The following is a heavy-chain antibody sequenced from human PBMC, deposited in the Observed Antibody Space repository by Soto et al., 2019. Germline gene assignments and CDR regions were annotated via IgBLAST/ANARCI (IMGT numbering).Heavy chain of an antibody. J-gene: IGHJ6*02. D-gene: IGHD6-13*01. CDR1: GFTFSSYA. CDR3: AKGGSSSWYGYYGMDV. V-gene: IGHV3-23*01. Sequence: EVQLLESGGGLVQPGGSLRLSCAASGFTFSSYAMSWVRQAPGKGLEWVSAISGSGGSTYYADSVKGRFTISRDNSKNTLYLQMNSLRAEDTAVYYYAKGGSSSWYGYYGMDVWGQGTTVTVSS. CDR2: ISGSGGST.